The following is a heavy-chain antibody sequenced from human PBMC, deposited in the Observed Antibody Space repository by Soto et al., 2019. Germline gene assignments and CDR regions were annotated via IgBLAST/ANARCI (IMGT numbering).Heavy chain of an antibody. CDR2: IYHSGST. J-gene: IGHJ4*02. CDR3: ARVKASGVNFDY. V-gene: IGHV4-4*02. Sequence: SETLSLTCAVSGGSISSSNWWSWVRQPPGKGLEWIGEIYHSGSTNYNPSLKSRVTISVDKSKNQFSLKLSSVTTADTAVYYCARVKASGVNFDYWGQGTLVTGSS. CDR1: GGSISSSNW. D-gene: IGHD3-10*01.